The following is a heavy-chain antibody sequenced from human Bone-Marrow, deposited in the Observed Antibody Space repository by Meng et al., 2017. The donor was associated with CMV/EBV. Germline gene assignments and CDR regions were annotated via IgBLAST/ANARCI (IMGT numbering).Heavy chain of an antibody. V-gene: IGHV1-69*05. CDR2: IIPIFGTA. J-gene: IGHJ4*02. Sequence: SVKVSCKASGGTFSSYAISWVRQAPGQGLEWMGGIIPIFGTANYAQKFQGRVTITTDESTSTAYMELSSLRSEDTAVYYCARASPYYDFWSGYYFDYWGQGTLVTVPS. D-gene: IGHD3-3*01. CDR1: GGTFSSYA. CDR3: ARASPYYDFWSGYYFDY.